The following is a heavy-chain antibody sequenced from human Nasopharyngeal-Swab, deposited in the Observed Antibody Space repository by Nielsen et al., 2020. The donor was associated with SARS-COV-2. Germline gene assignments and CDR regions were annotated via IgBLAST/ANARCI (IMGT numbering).Heavy chain of an antibody. CDR2: IYYSGST. V-gene: IGHV4-31*03. Sequence: SETLSLTCTVSGGPISSGGYYWSWIRQHPGKGLEWLGYIYYSGSTYYNPSLKSRVTISVDTSKNQFSLKLSSVTAADTAVYYCARARITIFGVVNHFDYWGQGTLVTVSS. CDR1: GGPISSGGYY. CDR3: ARARITIFGVVNHFDY. J-gene: IGHJ4*02. D-gene: IGHD3-3*01.